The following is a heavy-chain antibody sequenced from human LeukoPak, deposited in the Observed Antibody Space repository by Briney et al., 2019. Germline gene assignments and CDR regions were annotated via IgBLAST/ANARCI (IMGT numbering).Heavy chain of an antibody. CDR2: IYYSGST. J-gene: IGHJ4*02. D-gene: IGHD3-22*01. Sequence: SETLSLTCSVSGGSISSSSYYWGWIRQPPGKGLEWIGSIYYSGSTYYNPSLKSRVTISVDTSKNQFSLKLSSVTAADTAVYYCARQGASYYYDSSGYYPFDYWGQGTLVTVSS. CDR3: ARQGASYYYDSSGYYPFDY. V-gene: IGHV4-39*01. CDR1: GGSISSSSYY.